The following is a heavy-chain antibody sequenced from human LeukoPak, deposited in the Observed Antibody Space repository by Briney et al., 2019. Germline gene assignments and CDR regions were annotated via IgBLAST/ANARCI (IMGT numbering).Heavy chain of an antibody. J-gene: IGHJ4*02. CDR2: IIPIFGIA. CDR1: GGTFSSYA. Sequence: GASVKVSCKASGGTFSSYAISWVRQAPGQGLEWMGRIIPIFGIANYAQKFQGRVTITADKSTSTAYMELSSLRSEDTAVYYCARDMDCSGGSCYYFDYWGQGTLVTVSS. CDR3: ARDMDCSGGSCYYFDY. D-gene: IGHD2-15*01. V-gene: IGHV1-69*04.